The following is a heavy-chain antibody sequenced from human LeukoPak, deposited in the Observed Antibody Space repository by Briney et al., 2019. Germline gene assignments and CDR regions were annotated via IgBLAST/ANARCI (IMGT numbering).Heavy chain of an antibody. V-gene: IGHV4-34*01. D-gene: IGHD6-19*01. CDR1: GGSFSGYY. Sequence: SETLSLTCAVYGGSFSGYYWSWIRQPPGKGLEWIWEINHSGSTNYNPSLKSRVTISVDTSKNQFSLKLSSVTAADTAVYYWARTYRSGWNWSDYWGQGTLVTVSS. J-gene: IGHJ4*02. CDR2: INHSGST. CDR3: ARTYRSGWNWSDY.